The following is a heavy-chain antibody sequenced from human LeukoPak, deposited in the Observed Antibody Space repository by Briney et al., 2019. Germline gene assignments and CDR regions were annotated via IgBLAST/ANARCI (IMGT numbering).Heavy chain of an antibody. CDR3: ARDGWQTYFDY. CDR2: IRQDGSDK. CDR1: GFTFNTYW. V-gene: IGHV3-7*01. J-gene: IGHJ4*02. D-gene: IGHD5-24*01. Sequence: PGGSLRLSCAASGFTFNTYWMSWVRQAPGKGLEWVANIRQDGSDKYYVDSVKGRFTISRDNAKNSLYLQMNSLRAEDTAVYYCARDGWQTYFDYWGQGTLVTVSS.